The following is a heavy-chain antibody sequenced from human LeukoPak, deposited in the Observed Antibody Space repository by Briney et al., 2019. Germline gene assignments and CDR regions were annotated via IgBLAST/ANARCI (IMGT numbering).Heavy chain of an antibody. J-gene: IGHJ4*02. CDR1: GYTFTGYY. CDR3: ARDLNDINHVIGSV. V-gene: IGHV1-2*06. Sequence: ASVKVSCKASGYTFTGYYMHWVRQAPGQGLEWMGRISPNSGVTSYAQKFQGRVTMARDTSINTAYMELSGLRSDDTAVYYCARDLNDINHVIGSVWGQGTLVTVSS. CDR2: ISPNSGVT. D-gene: IGHD1-1*01.